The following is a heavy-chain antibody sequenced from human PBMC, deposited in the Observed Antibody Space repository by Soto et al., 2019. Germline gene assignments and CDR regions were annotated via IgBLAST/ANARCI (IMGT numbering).Heavy chain of an antibody. CDR3: ARGEQYSGRIFDY. V-gene: IGHV6-1*01. CDR2: TYYRSKWYY. D-gene: IGHD1-26*01. CDR1: GDSVSSNSAG. J-gene: IGHJ4*01. Sequence: SETLSLTCVITGDSVSSNSAGWSWVRQSPSRGLEWLGRTYYRSKWYYEYAVSVRGRITINQDTSKNQYSLQLNSVTPEDTAVYFCARGEQYSGRIFDYWGQGTLVTVSS.